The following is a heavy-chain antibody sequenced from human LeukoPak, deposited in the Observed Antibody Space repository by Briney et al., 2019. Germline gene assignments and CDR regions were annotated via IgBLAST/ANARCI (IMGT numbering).Heavy chain of an antibody. CDR3: TRNHRTDGSGSYFFDY. CDR1: GFTFDDYA. Sequence: GGSLRLSCAASGFTFDDYAMSWVRQAPGKGLEWLGFIRSKAYGGTTEYAASVKGRFTISRDDSKSIAYLQMNSLKTEDTAVYYFTRNHRTDGSGSYFFDYWGQGTLVTVSS. D-gene: IGHD3-10*01. J-gene: IGHJ4*02. V-gene: IGHV3-49*04. CDR2: IRSKAYGGTT.